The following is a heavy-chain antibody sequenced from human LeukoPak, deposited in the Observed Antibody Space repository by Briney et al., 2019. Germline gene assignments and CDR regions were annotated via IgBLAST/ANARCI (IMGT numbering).Heavy chain of an antibody. J-gene: IGHJ4*02. CDR2: ISGSGGST. V-gene: IGHV3-23*01. Sequence: GGSLRLSCAASGFTFSSYAMSWVRQAPGKGLEWVSAISGSGGSTYYADSVKGRFTISRDNSKNTLYLQMNSLRAEDTAVYYCAKDRVYYGSGSYSLFFDYWGQRTLVTVSS. CDR1: GFTFSSYA. D-gene: IGHD3-10*01. CDR3: AKDRVYYGSGSYSLFFDY.